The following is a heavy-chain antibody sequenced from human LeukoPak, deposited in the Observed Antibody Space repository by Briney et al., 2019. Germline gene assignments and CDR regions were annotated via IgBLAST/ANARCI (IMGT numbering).Heavy chain of an antibody. V-gene: IGHV4-34*01. CDR2: INHSGST. CDR3: ARAGATYWFYP. Sequence: PSETLSLTCAVYGGSFSGYYWSSIRQPPGKGLEWIGEINHSGSTNYNPSLKSRVTISVDTSKNQFSLKLSPVTAADTAVYYCARAGATYWFYPWGQGTLVTVSS. D-gene: IGHD5-12*01. J-gene: IGHJ5*02. CDR1: GGSFSGYY.